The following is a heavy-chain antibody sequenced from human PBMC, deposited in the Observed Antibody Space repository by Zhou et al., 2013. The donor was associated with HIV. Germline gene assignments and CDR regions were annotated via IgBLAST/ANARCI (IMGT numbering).Heavy chain of an antibody. Sequence: QVQLVQSGAEVKKPGSSVKVSCKASGGTFSSYAISWVRQAPGQGLEWMGRIIPILGIANYAQKFQGRVTITADKSTSTAYMELSSLRSEDTAVYYCARRRYDILTGPNSFDYWGQGTLVTVSS. CDR2: IIPILGIA. J-gene: IGHJ4*02. CDR1: GGTFSSYA. V-gene: IGHV1-69*04. D-gene: IGHD3-9*01. CDR3: ARRRYDILTGPNSFDY.